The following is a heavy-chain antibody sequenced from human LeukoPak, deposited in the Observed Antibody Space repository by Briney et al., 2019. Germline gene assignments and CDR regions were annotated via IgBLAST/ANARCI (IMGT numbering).Heavy chain of an antibody. J-gene: IGHJ4*02. CDR2: INHNGEMI. D-gene: IGHD3-9*01. CDR1: GFTFSNYV. CDR3: ARDNDWAFHY. Sequence: GGSLRLSCAASGFTFSNYVMSWVRQAPGKGLEWVSYINHNGEMIFYPDFVKGRFTISRDNAKNPLYLRMNSLRDEDTAVYYCARDNDWAFHYWGQGTLVTVSS. V-gene: IGHV3-48*02.